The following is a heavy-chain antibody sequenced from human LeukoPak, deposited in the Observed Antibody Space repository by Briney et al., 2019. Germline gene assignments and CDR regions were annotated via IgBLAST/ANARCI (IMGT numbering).Heavy chain of an antibody. V-gene: IGHV4-39*07. D-gene: IGHD6-19*01. CDR1: GGSISSSTYY. CDR2: IYYSGSA. Sequence: SETLSLNCTVSGGSISSSTYYWGWIRQPPGKGLEWIGTIYYSGSAYYNPSLKSRVTISVDTSKNRFSLKVSSVTAADTAVYYCARASGSGWPPPGFDYWGQGTLVTVSS. CDR3: ARASGSGWPPPGFDY. J-gene: IGHJ4*02.